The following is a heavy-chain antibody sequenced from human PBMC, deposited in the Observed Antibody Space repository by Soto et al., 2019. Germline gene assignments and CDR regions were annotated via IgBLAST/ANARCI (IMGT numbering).Heavy chain of an antibody. Sequence: EVQLVESGGGLVKPGGSLRLSCAASGFTFSSYSMNWVRQAPGKGLEWVSSISSSSSYIYYADSVKGRFTISRDNAKNSLYLQMNSVRAEDTAVYYCARDPDPDCHPMIVVTTDAFDIWGQGTMVTVSS. D-gene: IGHD3-22*01. CDR1: GFTFSSYS. CDR3: ARDPDPDCHPMIVVTTDAFDI. V-gene: IGHV3-21*01. J-gene: IGHJ3*02. CDR2: ISSSSSYI.